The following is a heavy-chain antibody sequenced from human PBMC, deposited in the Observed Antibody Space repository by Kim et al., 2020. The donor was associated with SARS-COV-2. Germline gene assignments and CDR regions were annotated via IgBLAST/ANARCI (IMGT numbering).Heavy chain of an antibody. V-gene: IGHV1-46*01. CDR2: T. CDR3: ARGGELGWFDP. D-gene: IGHD1-26*01. Sequence: TSYEQKFQGRVTMTRDTSTSTVYMELSSLRSEDTAVYYCARGGELGWFDPWGQGTLVTVSS. J-gene: IGHJ5*02.